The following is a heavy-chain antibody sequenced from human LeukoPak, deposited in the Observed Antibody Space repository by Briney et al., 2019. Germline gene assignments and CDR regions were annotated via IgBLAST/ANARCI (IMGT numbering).Heavy chain of an antibody. V-gene: IGHV1-18*01. CDR2: ISAYNGNT. D-gene: IGHD2-2*01. J-gene: IGHJ4*02. CDR3: AREGHIVVVPAAIHYFDY. CDR1: GYTFTSYG. Sequence: ASVKVSCKASGYTFTSYGISWVRQAPGQGLEWMGWISAYNGNTNYAQKLQGRVTMTTDTSTSTAYMELRSLRSDDTAVYYCAREGHIVVVPAAIHYFDYWGQGTLVTVSS.